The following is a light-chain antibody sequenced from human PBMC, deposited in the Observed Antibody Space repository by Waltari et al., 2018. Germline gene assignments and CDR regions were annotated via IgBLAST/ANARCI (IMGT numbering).Light chain of an antibody. CDR2: HAS. CDR1: QSVGRF. V-gene: IGKV3-20*01. CDR3: QKYVNLPAT. J-gene: IGKJ1*01. Sequence: EFVLTQSPSTLSLSPGERATLSCRASQSVGRFLAWYQQKPGQGPRLLIYHASIRATGIPDRFSGSGSGTDFSLAISGLEPEDFAVYYCQKYVNLPATFGQGTKVEIK.